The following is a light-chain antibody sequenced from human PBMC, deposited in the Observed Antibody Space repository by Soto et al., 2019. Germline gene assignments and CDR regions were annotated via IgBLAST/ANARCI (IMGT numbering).Light chain of an antibody. CDR1: QSVGRD. CDR3: QQRSDWPPT. V-gene: IGKV3-11*01. CDR2: DAS. Sequence: EIVLTQPPATLSLPPGERATLSCRASQSVGRDLAWYQQKPGQAPRLLIYDASNRATGIPARFSGSGSGTDFTLTISSLEPEDFAVYYCQQRSDWPPTFGGGTKVQIK. J-gene: IGKJ4*01.